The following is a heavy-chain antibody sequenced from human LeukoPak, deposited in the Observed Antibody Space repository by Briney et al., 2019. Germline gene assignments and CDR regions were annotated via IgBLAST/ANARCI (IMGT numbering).Heavy chain of an antibody. V-gene: IGHV3-23*01. CDR1: GFTFYTYA. Sequence: PGGSLRLSYAGSGFTFYTYAMNWVRQAPGKGLEWVSGIGGGVGTTYYADSVKGRFTISRDNSKNTLYLQMNSLRAEDTAVYYCTRQFNSDSWNSGYWGQGTLVTVSS. CDR2: IGGGVGTT. D-gene: IGHD1/OR15-1a*01. CDR3: TRQFNSDSWNSGY. J-gene: IGHJ4*02.